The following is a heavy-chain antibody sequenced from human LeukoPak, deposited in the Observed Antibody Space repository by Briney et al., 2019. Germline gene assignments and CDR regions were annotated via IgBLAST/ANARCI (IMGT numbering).Heavy chain of an antibody. CDR2: ISSSGSTI. D-gene: IGHD4-17*01. CDR1: GFTFSSYE. Sequence: GGSLRLSCAASGFTFSSYEMNWVRQAPGKGLEWVSYISSSGSTIYYADSVKGRFTISRDNAKNSLYLQMNSLRAEDTAVYYCARGPNYGDYLIDYWGQGTLVTVSS. J-gene: IGHJ4*02. CDR3: ARGPNYGDYLIDY. V-gene: IGHV3-48*03.